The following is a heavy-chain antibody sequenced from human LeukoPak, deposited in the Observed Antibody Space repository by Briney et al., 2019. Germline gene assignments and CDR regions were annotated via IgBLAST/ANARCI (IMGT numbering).Heavy chain of an antibody. J-gene: IGHJ4*02. V-gene: IGHV4-59*01. CDR3: ARGETIFGVVPDY. D-gene: IGHD3-3*01. CDR2: VFYTGST. CDR1: GVSITNYY. Sequence: PSETLSLTCIVSGVSITNYYWTWIRQPPGEGLEWIGYVFYTGSTNYNPSLESRVTISVDTSKNQVSLKLTSMTAADTAVYYCARGETIFGVVPDYWGQGTLVTVSS.